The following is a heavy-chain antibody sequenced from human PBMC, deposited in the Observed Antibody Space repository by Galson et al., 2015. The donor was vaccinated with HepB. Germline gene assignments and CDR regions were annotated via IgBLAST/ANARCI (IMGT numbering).Heavy chain of an antibody. CDR2: ISGSGGST. V-gene: IGHV3-23*01. CDR1: GFTFSSYA. D-gene: IGHD6-19*01. J-gene: IGHJ6*02. CDR3: AKKRRQWLVLYGMDV. Sequence: SLRLSCAASGFTFSSYAMSWVRQAPGKGLEWVSAISGSGGSTYYADSVKGRFTISRDNSKNTLYLQMNSLRAEDTAVYYCAKKRRQWLVLYGMDVWGHGTTVTVSS.